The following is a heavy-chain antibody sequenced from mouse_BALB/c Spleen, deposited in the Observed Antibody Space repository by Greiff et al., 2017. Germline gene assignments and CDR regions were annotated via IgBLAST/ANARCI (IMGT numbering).Heavy chain of an antibody. J-gene: IGHJ4*01. D-gene: IGHD2-3*01. CDR2: INPSTGYT. V-gene: IGHV1-7*01. CDR3: ARWIFYDGSLYYAMDY. Sequence: VQLQQSGAELAKPGASVKMSCKASGYTFTSYWMHWVKQRPGQGLEWIGYINPSTGYTEYNQKFKDKATLTADKSSSTAYMQLSSLTSEDSAVYYCARWIFYDGSLYYAMDYWGQGTSVTVSS. CDR1: GYTFTSYW.